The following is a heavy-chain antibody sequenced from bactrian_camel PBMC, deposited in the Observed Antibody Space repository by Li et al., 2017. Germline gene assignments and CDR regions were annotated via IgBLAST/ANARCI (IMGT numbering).Heavy chain of an antibody. CDR2: IDTSGRT. Sequence: HVQLVESGGGSVQAGGSLRLSCATSAITYSMYCMGWFRQAPGKEREGVATIDTSGRTSYADSVNGRFTISKGTVPHTLYLQMDNLKPEDSAMYYCAAPAFNRPGGVCDIRYTMDIWGKGTQVTVS. J-gene: IGHJ7*01. D-gene: IGHD7*01. CDR1: AITYSMYC. V-gene: IGHV3S53*01.